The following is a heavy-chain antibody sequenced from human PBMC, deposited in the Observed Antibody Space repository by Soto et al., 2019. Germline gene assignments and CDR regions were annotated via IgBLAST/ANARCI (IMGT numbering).Heavy chain of an antibody. V-gene: IGHV4-34*01. CDR2: INHSGST. D-gene: IGHD3-3*01. CDR1: GGSFSGYY. J-gene: IGHJ6*02. Sequence: SETLSLTCAVYGGSFSGYYWSWIRQPPGKGLEWIGEINHSGSTNYNPSLKSRVTISVDTSKNQFSLKLSSVTAADTAVYYCARASRRSGYYIGYYYYYGMDVWGQGTTVTVSS. CDR3: ARASRRSGYYIGYYYYYGMDV.